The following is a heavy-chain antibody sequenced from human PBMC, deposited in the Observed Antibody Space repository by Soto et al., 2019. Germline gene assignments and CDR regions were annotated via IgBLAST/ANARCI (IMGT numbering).Heavy chain of an antibody. D-gene: IGHD6-13*01. CDR2: IIPIFGTA. J-gene: IGHJ6*02. CDR1: GGTFSSYA. CDR3: AILKIAAAGRPIYYSYYGMDV. V-gene: IGHV1-69*01. Sequence: QVQLVQSGAEVKKPGSSVKVSCKASGGTFSSYAISWVRQAPGQGLEWMGGIIPIFGTANYAQKFQGRVTITADESTSTAYMELSSLRSEDTAVYYCAILKIAAAGRPIYYSYYGMDVWGQGTTVTVSS.